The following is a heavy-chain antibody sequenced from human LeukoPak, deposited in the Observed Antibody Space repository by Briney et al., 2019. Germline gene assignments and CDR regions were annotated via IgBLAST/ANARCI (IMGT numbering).Heavy chain of an antibody. Sequence: GASVKVSCKASGYTFTSYYMHWVRQAPGQGLEWMGWINPNSGGTNYAQKFQGRVTMTRDTSISTAYMELSRLRSDDTAVYYCARDRGNVLRYFDWWYAFDIWGQGTTVTVSS. D-gene: IGHD3-9*01. CDR3: ARDRGNVLRYFDWWYAFDI. J-gene: IGHJ3*02. CDR1: GYTFTSYY. CDR2: INPNSGGT. V-gene: IGHV1-2*02.